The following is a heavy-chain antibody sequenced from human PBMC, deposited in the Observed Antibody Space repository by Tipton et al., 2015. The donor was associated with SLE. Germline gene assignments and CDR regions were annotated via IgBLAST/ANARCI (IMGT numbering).Heavy chain of an antibody. CDR3: ARGGYSSGWYGDYFVY. V-gene: IGHV4-31*03. J-gene: IGHJ4*02. CDR2: IFYSGYS. D-gene: IGHD6-19*01. CDR1: GVSISGRGYY. Sequence: TLSLTCTVSGVSISGRGYYWSWIRQQPGKDLEWMGYIFYSGYSYYNPSLKNRIVISSDTSKNQFSLNLTSVTAADTAVYYCARGGYSSGWYGDYFVYWGQGTRVTVSS.